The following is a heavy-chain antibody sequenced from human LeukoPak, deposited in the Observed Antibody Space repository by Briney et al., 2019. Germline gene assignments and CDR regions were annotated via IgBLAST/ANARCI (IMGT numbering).Heavy chain of an antibody. J-gene: IGHJ5*02. CDR3: ARALARDVYNINWFDP. V-gene: IGHV1-18*01. D-gene: IGHD5-24*01. Sequence: ASVKVSCKASGYTFTSYAISWVRQAPGQGLEWRGRISAYNGYTNYAQNLQGRVTMTTDTSTSTAYMELTSLRSDDTAVYYCARALARDVYNINWFDPWGQGTLVTVSS. CDR2: ISAYNGYT. CDR1: GYTFTSYA.